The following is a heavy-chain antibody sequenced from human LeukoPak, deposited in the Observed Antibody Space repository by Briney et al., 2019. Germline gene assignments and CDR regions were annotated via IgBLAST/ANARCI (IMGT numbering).Heavy chain of an antibody. CDR1: GFTFSSYA. CDR3: ARVVQDVTGADY. V-gene: IGHV3-23*01. J-gene: IGHJ4*02. Sequence: GGSLRLSCAASGFTFSSYAMSWVRQAPGKGLEWVSAISGSGGSTYYADSVRGRFTISRDNAKNSLYLQMNSLRAEDTAVYYCARVVQDVTGADYWGQGTLVTVSS. D-gene: IGHD2-8*02. CDR2: ISGSGGST.